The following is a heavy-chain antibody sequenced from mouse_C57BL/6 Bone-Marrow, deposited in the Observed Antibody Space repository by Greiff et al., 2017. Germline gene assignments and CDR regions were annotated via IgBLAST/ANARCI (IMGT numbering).Heavy chain of an antibody. D-gene: IGHD1-1*01. CDR3: ASHYGSDYYAMDY. CDR2: IWSGGST. J-gene: IGHJ4*01. Sequence: QVQLQQSGPGLVQPSQSLSITCTVSGFSLTSYGVHWVRQSPGKGLEWLGVIWSGGSTDYNAAFISRLSISKDNSKSQVFFKMHSLQADDTAIYYCASHYGSDYYAMDYWGQGTSVTVSS. CDR1: GFSLTSYG. V-gene: IGHV2-2*01.